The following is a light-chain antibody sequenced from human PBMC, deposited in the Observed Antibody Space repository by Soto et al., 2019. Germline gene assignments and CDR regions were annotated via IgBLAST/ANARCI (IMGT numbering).Light chain of an antibody. CDR2: EVS. Sequence: QSALTQPDSVSGSPGQSITISCTGTSSDVGAYNSVSWYQQHPGKAPKLMIYEVSNRPSGVSDRFSGSKSGNTASLTISGLQAGDEADYYCSSYTSSFTSVFGPGTKLTVL. V-gene: IGLV2-14*01. CDR1: SSDVGAYNS. CDR3: SSYTSSFTSV. J-gene: IGLJ1*01.